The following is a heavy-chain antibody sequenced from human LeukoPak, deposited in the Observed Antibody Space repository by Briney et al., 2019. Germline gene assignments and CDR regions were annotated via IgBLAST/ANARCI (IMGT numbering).Heavy chain of an antibody. J-gene: IGHJ6*02. CDR2: SYSGGST. CDR1: GFTVSSNY. Sequence: PGGSLRLSCAASGFTVSSNYMSSVRQAPGKGLEWVSVSYSGGSTYYADSVKGRFTISRDNSKNTLYLQMNSLRAEDTAVYYCARDKVTTTPLYYYYGMDVWGQGTTVTVSS. D-gene: IGHD4-17*01. CDR3: ARDKVTTTPLYYYYGMDV. V-gene: IGHV3-66*01.